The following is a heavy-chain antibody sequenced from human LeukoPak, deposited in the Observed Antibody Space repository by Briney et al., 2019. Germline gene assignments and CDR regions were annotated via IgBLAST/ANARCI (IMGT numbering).Heavy chain of an antibody. Sequence: ASVNVSCKASGYTITNNYMHLVRQAPGQGLEWMGGINPSGTGTSYAQKFQGRITMSRDTSTSTVYMELSSLRSEDTAFYYCATDHSMANTAWWFDPWGQGTLVTVSS. CDR1: GYTITNNY. J-gene: IGHJ5*02. CDR2: INPSGTGT. D-gene: IGHD5-24*01. V-gene: IGHV1-46*01. CDR3: ATDHSMANTAWWFDP.